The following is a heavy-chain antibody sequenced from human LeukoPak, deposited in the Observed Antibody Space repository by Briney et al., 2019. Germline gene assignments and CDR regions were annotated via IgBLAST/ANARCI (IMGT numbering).Heavy chain of an antibody. Sequence: GASVKVSCKASGGTFISYAISWVRQAPGQGLEWMGGIIPIFGTANYAQKFQGRVTITADESTSTAYMELSSLRSEDTAVYYCARDPSLQMRYYYDSSGPGGPSYYYGMDVWGQGTTVTVS. D-gene: IGHD3-22*01. CDR2: IIPIFGTA. CDR1: GGTFISYA. CDR3: ARDPSLQMRYYYDSSGPGGPSYYYGMDV. V-gene: IGHV1-69*13. J-gene: IGHJ6*02.